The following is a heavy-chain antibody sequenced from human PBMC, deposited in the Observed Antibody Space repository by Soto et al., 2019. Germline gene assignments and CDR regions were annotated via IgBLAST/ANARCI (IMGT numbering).Heavy chain of an antibody. V-gene: IGHV3-30*18. J-gene: IGHJ4*02. Sequence: VQLVESGGGVVQPGRSLRLSCAASGFTFSSYGMHWVRQAPGKGLEWVAVISYDGSNKYYADSVKGRFTISRDNSKNTLYLQMNSLRAEDTAVYYCAKDWGRYCSGGSCYLNFGYFDYWGQGTLVTVSS. CDR2: ISYDGSNK. D-gene: IGHD2-15*01. CDR1: GFTFSSYG. CDR3: AKDWGRYCSGGSCYLNFGYFDY.